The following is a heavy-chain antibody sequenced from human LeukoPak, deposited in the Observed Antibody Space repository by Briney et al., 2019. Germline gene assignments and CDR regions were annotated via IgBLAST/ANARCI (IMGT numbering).Heavy chain of an antibody. D-gene: IGHD1-26*01. CDR1: GGSINSGNYY. Sequence: PSQTLSLTCNVSGGSINSGNYYWAWIRQPPGKGLESIGSIYYSGSTYYNPSLKSRVTISVDTSKNQFSLKLSSVTAADTAVYYCARQGGGSYYVGAFDIWGQGTMVTVSS. J-gene: IGHJ3*02. CDR3: ARQGGGSYYVGAFDI. CDR2: IYYSGST. V-gene: IGHV4-39*01.